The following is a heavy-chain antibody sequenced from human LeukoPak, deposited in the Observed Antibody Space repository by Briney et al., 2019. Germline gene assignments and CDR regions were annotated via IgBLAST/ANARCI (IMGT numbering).Heavy chain of an antibody. Sequence: PGGSLRLSCAASGFTFSDYYMSWIRQAPGKGLEWVSYISSSGSTIYYADSVKGRFTISRDNAKNSLYLQMNRLRADDTAVYYCASGVSSEGNFDYWGQGTLVTVSS. CDR3: ASGVSSEGNFDY. D-gene: IGHD6-13*01. J-gene: IGHJ4*02. CDR2: ISSSGSTI. CDR1: GFTFSDYY. V-gene: IGHV3-11*04.